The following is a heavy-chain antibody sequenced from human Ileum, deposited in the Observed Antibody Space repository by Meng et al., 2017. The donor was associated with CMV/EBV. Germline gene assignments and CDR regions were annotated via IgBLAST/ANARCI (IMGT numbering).Heavy chain of an antibody. CDR1: GFSFNTYW. D-gene: IGHD2-15*01. CDR2: INQDGSDK. J-gene: IGHJ4*02. V-gene: IGHV3-7*01. Sequence: GESLKISCAASGFSFNTYWMTWVRQAPGKGLEWVANINQDGSDKYYVDSVKGRFTISKDNAKNSVFLQMNSLRAEDAAMYYCARDAYCSGGTCYGVGLFDSWGQGKPVNGAS. CDR3: ARDAYCSGGTCYGVGLFDS.